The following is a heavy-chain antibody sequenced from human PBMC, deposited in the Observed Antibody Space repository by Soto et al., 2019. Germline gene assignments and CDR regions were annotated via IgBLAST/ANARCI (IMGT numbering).Heavy chain of an antibody. D-gene: IGHD6-19*01. CDR1: GYSFTSYW. V-gene: IGHV5-10-1*01. Sequence: LGESLKISCKGSGYSFTSYWISWVRQMPGKGLEWMGRIDPSDSYTNYSPSFQGHVTISADKSISTAYLQWSSLKASDTAMYYCASHSSGWENYYYYGMDVWGQGTTVTVSS. CDR2: IDPSDSYT. J-gene: IGHJ6*02. CDR3: ASHSSGWENYYYYGMDV.